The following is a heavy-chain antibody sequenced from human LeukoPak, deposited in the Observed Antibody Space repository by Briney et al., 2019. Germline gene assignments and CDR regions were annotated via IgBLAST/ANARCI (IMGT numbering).Heavy chain of an antibody. V-gene: IGHV3-7*01. J-gene: IGHJ5*02. CDR2: IKQDGSEK. CDR3: ARARILYYQGGNWFDP. CDR1: GLGRSFKETW. Sequence: GGSLRLSCSASGLGRSFKETWMSWVRQAPGKGLEWVANIKQDGSEKYYVDSVKGRFTISRDNAKNSLYLQMNSLRAEDTAVYYCARARILYYQGGNWFDPWGQGTLVTVSS. D-gene: IGHD2-8*01.